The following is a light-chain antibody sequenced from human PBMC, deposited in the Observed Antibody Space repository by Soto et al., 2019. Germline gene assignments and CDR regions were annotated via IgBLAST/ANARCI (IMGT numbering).Light chain of an antibody. CDR1: QSVAKY. V-gene: IGKV3-11*01. CDR2: ATS. Sequence: EIVLTQSPATLSLSPGDGATLSCRASQSVAKYLVWYQQKPGQSPRLLIYATSERASGVPARFSGSGSGTDFTLNIRSLEPEDFASYYCQHRVSGPWTFGQGTRVEF. J-gene: IGKJ1*01. CDR3: QHRVSGPWT.